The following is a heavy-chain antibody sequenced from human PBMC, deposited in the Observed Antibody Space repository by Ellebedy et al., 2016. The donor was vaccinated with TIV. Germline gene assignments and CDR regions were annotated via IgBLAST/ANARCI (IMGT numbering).Heavy chain of an antibody. CDR2: ISSGGDTI. J-gene: IGHJ4*02. D-gene: IGHD3-10*01. V-gene: IGHV3-48*03. CDR1: GFTFSSYE. CDR3: ARGSLPYFYGSGTYDPFDY. Sequence: GESLKISCAASGFTFSSYEMNWFRQAPGKGLDWVSYISSGGDTIYYADSVKGRFSVSRADAKNSLYLQMNSLRAEDTALYFLARGSLPYFYGSGTYDPFDYWGQGTLVTVSS.